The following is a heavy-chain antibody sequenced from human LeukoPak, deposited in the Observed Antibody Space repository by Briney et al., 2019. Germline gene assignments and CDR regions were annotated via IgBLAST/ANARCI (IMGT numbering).Heavy chain of an antibody. CDR1: GFTFSNYG. D-gene: IGHD3-16*01. V-gene: IGHV3-23*01. CDR3: VRDNGGEHL. J-gene: IGHJ4*02. Sequence: GGSPRLSCAASGFTFSNYGMSWVRQAPGKGLEWVSVMTDSAGTTYFADSVKGRFTISRDNAKNTLYLQMNSLRDDDTAVYYCVRDNGGEHLWGQGTLVTVSS. CDR2: MTDSAGTT.